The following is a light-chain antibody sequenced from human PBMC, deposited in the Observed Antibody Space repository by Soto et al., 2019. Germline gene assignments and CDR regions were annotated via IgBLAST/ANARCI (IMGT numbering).Light chain of an antibody. CDR2: RNN. CDR1: SSNIGSNY. V-gene: IGLV1-47*01. J-gene: IGLJ1*01. Sequence: QSVLTQPPSASGTPGQRVTISCSGSSSNIGSNYVYWYQQLPGTAPKLLIYRNNQRPSGVPDRFSGSKSGTSASLAISGLQSEDEADYYCAAWDASLDGGVFGTGTKLTVL. CDR3: AAWDASLDGGV.